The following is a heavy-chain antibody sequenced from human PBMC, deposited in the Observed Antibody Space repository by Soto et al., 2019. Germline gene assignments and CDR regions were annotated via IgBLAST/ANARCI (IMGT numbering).Heavy chain of an antibody. V-gene: IGHV5-51*01. Sequence: PGESLKISCKGSGYSFTSYWIGWVRQMPGKGLEWMGIIYPGDSGTRYSPSFQGQVTISADKSISTAYLQWSSLKASDTAMYYCARPLEYSSSEDAFDIWGQGTMVTVSS. CDR1: GYSFTSYW. CDR2: IYPGDSGT. CDR3: ARPLEYSSSEDAFDI. J-gene: IGHJ3*02. D-gene: IGHD6-6*01.